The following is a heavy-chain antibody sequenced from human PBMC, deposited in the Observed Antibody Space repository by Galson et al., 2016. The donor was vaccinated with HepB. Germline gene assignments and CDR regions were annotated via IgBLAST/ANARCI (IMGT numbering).Heavy chain of an antibody. D-gene: IGHD6-13*01. CDR1: GFTFSSYW. V-gene: IGHV3-74*01. CDR2: INSDGSST. J-gene: IGHJ5*02. Sequence: SLRLSCAASGFTFSSYWMRWVRQAPGMGLVWVSRINSDGSSTSYADSVKGRFTISRDNAKNTLYLQMNSLRAKDTAVYYCASSVAAAGNWFDPWGQGTLVTVSS. CDR3: ASSVAAAGNWFDP.